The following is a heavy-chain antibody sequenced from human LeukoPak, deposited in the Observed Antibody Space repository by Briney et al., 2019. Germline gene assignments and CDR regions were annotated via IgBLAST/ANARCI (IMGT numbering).Heavy chain of an antibody. V-gene: IGHV3-30-3*01. CDR3: ARLLGYSSGWSRFDY. J-gene: IGHJ4*02. CDR2: ISYDGSNK. Sequence: PGGSLRLSCATSGFTFSSYAMHWVRQAPGKGLEWVAVISYDGSNKYYADSVKGRFTISRDNSKNTLYLQMNSLRAEDTAVYYCARLLGYSSGWSRFDYWGQGTLVTVSS. CDR1: GFTFSSYA. D-gene: IGHD6-19*01.